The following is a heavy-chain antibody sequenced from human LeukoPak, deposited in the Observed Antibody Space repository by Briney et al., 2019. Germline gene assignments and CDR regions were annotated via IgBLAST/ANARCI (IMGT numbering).Heavy chain of an antibody. CDR2: ISSSGSYI. D-gene: IGHD2-2*01. V-gene: IGHV3-21*04. Sequence: WGSLRLSCAASRFTFSSYSMNWVRQAPGKGLEWVSSISSSGSYIYYADFVKGRFTISRDNAKNSLYLQMNSLRAEDTAVYYCARQYCSSTSCYGSWFDPWGQGTLVTVSS. CDR3: ARQYCSSTSCYGSWFDP. J-gene: IGHJ5*02. CDR1: RFTFSSYS.